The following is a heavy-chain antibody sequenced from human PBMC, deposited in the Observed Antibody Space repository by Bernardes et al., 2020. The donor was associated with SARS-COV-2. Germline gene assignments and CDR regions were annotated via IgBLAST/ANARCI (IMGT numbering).Heavy chain of an antibody. V-gene: IGHV3-30*18. J-gene: IGHJ5*02. CDR2: ISYVGAKR. Sequence: RGSMRLSCGATGFTFSRYCMHWVRQAPGKGLEWVGVISYVGAKRYYTDSVKGRFTISRDNSKNTLYLQMNSLRAEDTAVYYCAKVGVEPAAALDDYDRSGDYSAFDLWCQGTLVTVSS. CDR1: GFTFSRYC. D-gene: IGHD3-22*01. CDR3: AKVGVEPAAALDDYDRSGDYSAFDL.